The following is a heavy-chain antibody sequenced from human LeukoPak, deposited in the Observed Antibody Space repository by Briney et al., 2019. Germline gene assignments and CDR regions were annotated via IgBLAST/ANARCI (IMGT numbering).Heavy chain of an antibody. J-gene: IGHJ4*02. CDR3: ARALYYYDSIDY. V-gene: IGHV4-61*05. D-gene: IGHD3-22*01. Sequence: SETLSLTCTVSGGSISSSSYYWGWIRQPPGKGLEWIGNIYYSGSTNYNPSLKSRVTISVDTSKNQFSLKLSSVTAADTAVYYCARALYYYDSIDYWGQGTLVTVSS. CDR2: IYYSGST. CDR1: GGSISSSSYY.